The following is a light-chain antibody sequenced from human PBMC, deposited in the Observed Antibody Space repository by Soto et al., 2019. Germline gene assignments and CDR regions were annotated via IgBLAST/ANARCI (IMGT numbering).Light chain of an antibody. V-gene: IGKV3-20*01. J-gene: IGKJ1*01. Sequence: EIVLTQSPGTLSLSPGERVILSCRASQSVSSSYLAWYQQKPGQAPRLLIYGASSTATGIPDRFSGSGSGTDFTLTISGLEPEDFAVYFCQQYGSSPRTFGQGTKVEI. CDR2: GAS. CDR3: QQYGSSPRT. CDR1: QSVSSSY.